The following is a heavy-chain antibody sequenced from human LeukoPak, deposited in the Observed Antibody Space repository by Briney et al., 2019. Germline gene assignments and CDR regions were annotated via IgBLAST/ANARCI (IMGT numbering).Heavy chain of an antibody. V-gene: IGHV3-23*01. D-gene: IGHD6-19*01. CDR3: AKGGPVHSDSGWYGAFDI. Sequence: GGSLRPSCAASGFTFSSYAMSWVRQAPGKGLEWVSAISGSGGSTYYADSVKGRFTISRDNSKNTLYLQMNSLRAEDTAVYYCAKGGPVHSDSGWYGAFDIWGQGTMVTVSS. CDR1: GFTFSSYA. J-gene: IGHJ3*02. CDR2: ISGSGGST.